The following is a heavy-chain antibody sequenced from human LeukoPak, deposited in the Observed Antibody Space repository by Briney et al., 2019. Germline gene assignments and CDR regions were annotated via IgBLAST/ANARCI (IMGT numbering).Heavy chain of an antibody. V-gene: IGHV3-30-3*01. CDR2: ISYDGSNK. D-gene: IGHD6-13*01. Sequence: PGGSLRLSCAASGFTFSSYAMHWVRQAPGKGLEWVAVISYDGSNKYYADSVKGRFTISRDNSKNTLYLQMNSLRAEDTAVYYCARGQWRSRLIAAAGEFDYWGQGTLVTVSS. J-gene: IGHJ4*02. CDR3: ARGQWRSRLIAAAGEFDY. CDR1: GFTFSSYA.